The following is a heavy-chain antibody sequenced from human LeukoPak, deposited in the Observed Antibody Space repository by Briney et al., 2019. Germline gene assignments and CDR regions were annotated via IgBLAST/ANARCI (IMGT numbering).Heavy chain of an antibody. CDR3: ARAVRWLQYFDY. V-gene: IGHV4-34*01. CDR1: GGSFSGYY. D-gene: IGHD5-24*01. Sequence: SETLSLTCAVYGGSFSGYYWSWIRQPPGKGLEWIGEINYSGSTNYNPSLKSRVTISVDTSKNQFSLKLSSVTAADTAVYYCARAVRWLQYFDYWGQGTLVTVSS. J-gene: IGHJ4*02. CDR2: INYSGST.